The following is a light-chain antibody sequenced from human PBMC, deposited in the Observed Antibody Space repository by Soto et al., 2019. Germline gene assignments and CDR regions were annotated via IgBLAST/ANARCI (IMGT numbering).Light chain of an antibody. CDR2: DAS. Sequence: DIQMTQSPFTLSASVGDRVTITCRASQSISSWLAWYQQKPGKAPKLLIYDASSLESGVPSRFSGSGSGTEFTLTISSLQTDDFATYYCQQYNSYRGTIGQGTKVDIK. J-gene: IGKJ1*01. CDR3: QQYNSYRGT. CDR1: QSISSW. V-gene: IGKV1-5*01.